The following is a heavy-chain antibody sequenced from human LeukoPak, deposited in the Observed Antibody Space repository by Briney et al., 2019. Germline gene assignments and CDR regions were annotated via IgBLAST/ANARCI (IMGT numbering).Heavy chain of an antibody. V-gene: IGHV3-7*01. CDR1: GFTFSSYW. D-gene: IGHD3-10*01. CDR2: IKEDATES. Sequence: GSLRLSCAASGFTFSSYWMTWIRQAPGKGLEWVAHIKEDATESRSADSVKGRFTISRDNTKNSLFPQLNSLRAEDTAVYYCVRDRGWYHFDLWGQGTLVTVSS. CDR3: VRDRGWYHFDL. J-gene: IGHJ4*02.